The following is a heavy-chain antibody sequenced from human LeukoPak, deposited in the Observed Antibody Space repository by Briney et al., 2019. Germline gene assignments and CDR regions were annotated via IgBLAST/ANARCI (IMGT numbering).Heavy chain of an antibody. D-gene: IGHD2-8*01. CDR3: AKHSSCMLCPGRFDP. CDR2: ISGSGGST. Sequence: GGSLRLSCAASGFTFSSCGMSWVRQAPGKGLEWVSIISGSGGSTYYADSVKGRFTISRDNSKNTLYLQMNSLRAEDTAVYYCAKHSSCMLCPGRFDPWGQGTLVTVSS. CDR1: GFTFSSCG. J-gene: IGHJ5*02. V-gene: IGHV3-23*01.